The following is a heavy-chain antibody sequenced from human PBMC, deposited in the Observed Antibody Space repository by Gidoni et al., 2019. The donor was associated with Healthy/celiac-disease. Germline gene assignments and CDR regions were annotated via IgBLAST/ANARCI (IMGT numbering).Heavy chain of an antibody. CDR1: GASIGSYY. J-gene: IGHJ4*02. CDR2: IYYSVST. CDR3: ARYDSSGYYTESHFDY. Sequence: QVQLQASGPGLVTHSATLSPPCTVYGASIGSYYWSWSRQPPGKGLECIGYIYYSVSTNYNPSLKSRVTISVDTSKNQFSLKLSSVTAADTAVYYCARYDSSGYYTESHFDYWGQGTLVTVSS. V-gene: IGHV4-59*01. D-gene: IGHD3-22*01.